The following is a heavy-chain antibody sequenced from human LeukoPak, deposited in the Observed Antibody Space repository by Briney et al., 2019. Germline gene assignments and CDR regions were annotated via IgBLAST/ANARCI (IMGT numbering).Heavy chain of an antibody. V-gene: IGHV3-21*04. D-gene: IGHD3-10*01. J-gene: IGHJ4*02. CDR1: GFTFSSYS. CDR3: AKTLWFGELLGGIDY. CDR2: ISSSSSYI. Sequence: GGSLRLSCAASGFTFSSYSMNWVRQAPGKGLEWVSSISSSSSYIYYADSVKGRFTMSRDNSKNTLYLQMNSLRAEDTALYYCAKTLWFGELLGGIDYWGQGTLVTVSS.